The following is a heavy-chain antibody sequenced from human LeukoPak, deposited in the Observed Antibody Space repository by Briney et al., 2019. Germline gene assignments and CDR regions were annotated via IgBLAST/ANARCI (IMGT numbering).Heavy chain of an antibody. Sequence: ASVKVSCKVSGYTLTELSMHWVRQAPGKGLEWMGGFDPEYGETIYAQKFQGRVTMTEDTSTDTAYMELSSLRSEDTAVYYCATDLGPSDYGDYSWYFQQWGQGTLVTVSS. V-gene: IGHV1-24*01. D-gene: IGHD4-17*01. CDR2: FDPEYGET. CDR3: ATDLGPSDYGDYSWYFQQ. J-gene: IGHJ1*01. CDR1: GYTLTELS.